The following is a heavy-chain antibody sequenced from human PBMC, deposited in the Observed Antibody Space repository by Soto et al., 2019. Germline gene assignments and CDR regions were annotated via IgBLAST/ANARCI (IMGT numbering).Heavy chain of an antibody. Sequence: QITLKESGPALVNPTQTLTLTCSFSGFSLSTRPLSVGWIRQPPGKALEWLALIYWDDDARYNPSLQTRLTIPKDTSKNHVVLTMTNVDPLDTATYYCAHIPEVITYFDFWGQGILVTVSS. V-gene: IGHV2-5*02. D-gene: IGHD3-10*01. J-gene: IGHJ4*02. CDR3: AHIPEVITYFDF. CDR2: IYWDDDA. CDR1: GFSLSTRPLS.